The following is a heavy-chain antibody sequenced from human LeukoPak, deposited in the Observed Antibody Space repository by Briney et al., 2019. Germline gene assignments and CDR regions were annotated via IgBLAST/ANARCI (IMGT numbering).Heavy chain of an antibody. CDR3: ARLEAYCGGDCYSGFDY. D-gene: IGHD2-21*01. CDR1: GYSISSGYY. Sequence: SETLSLTCAVSGYSISSGYYWGWIRQPPGKGLEWIGSIYHSGSTYYNPSLKSRVTISVDTPKNQFSLKLSSVTAADTAVYYCARLEAYCGGDCYSGFDYWGQGTLVTVSS. J-gene: IGHJ4*02. V-gene: IGHV4-38-2*01. CDR2: IYHSGST.